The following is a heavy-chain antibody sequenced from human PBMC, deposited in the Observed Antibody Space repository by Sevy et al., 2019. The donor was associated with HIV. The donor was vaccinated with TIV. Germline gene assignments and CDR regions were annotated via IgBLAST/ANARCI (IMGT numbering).Heavy chain of an antibody. Sequence: GGSLRLSCTASGFTFGDYAMSWFRQAPGKGLEWVGFIRSKAYGGTTEYAASVKGRFTISRDDSKSIAYLKMNSLKTEDTAVDYCTREGYYYGSGSYFPFDYWGQGTLVTVSS. J-gene: IGHJ4*02. CDR2: IRSKAYGGTT. D-gene: IGHD3-10*01. CDR1: GFTFGDYA. V-gene: IGHV3-49*03. CDR3: TREGYYYGSGSYFPFDY.